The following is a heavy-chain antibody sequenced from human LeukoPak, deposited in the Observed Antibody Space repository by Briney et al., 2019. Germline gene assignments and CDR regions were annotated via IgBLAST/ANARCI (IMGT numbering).Heavy chain of an antibody. CDR2: IHQDGNER. J-gene: IGHJ4*02. CDR1: GFTFSTYW. Sequence: QPGGSLRLXCAASGFTFSTYWMSWVRQAPGKGLEWVANIHQDGNERYYVDSVKGRFTISRDNAKNSLYLQMNSLRAEDTAVYYCARGDKFSGDYWGQGTLVTVSS. D-gene: IGHD2-15*01. CDR3: ARGDKFSGDY. V-gene: IGHV3-7*04.